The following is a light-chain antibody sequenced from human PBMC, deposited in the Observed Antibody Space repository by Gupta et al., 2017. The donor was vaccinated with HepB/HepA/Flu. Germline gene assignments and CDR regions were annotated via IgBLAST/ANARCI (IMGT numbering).Light chain of an antibody. V-gene: IGLV1-40*01. CDR3: QYYDSSLSLV. Sequence: QSVLTQPPSVSGAPGQRVTISCTGSSSNIGAGYDVHWYQQLPGTAPKLLIYGNSNRPSGVPDRFSGSKSGTSASLAITGLQAEDEAYYYCQYYDSSLSLVFGGGTKLTVL. CDR2: GNS. CDR1: SSNIGAGYD. J-gene: IGLJ2*01.